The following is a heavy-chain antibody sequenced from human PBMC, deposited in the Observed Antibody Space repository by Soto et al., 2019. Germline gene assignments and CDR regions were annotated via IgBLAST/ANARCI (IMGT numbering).Heavy chain of an antibody. CDR3: ARALLEGAFGI. D-gene: IGHD3-10*01. V-gene: IGHV3-23*01. CDR2: ISGSGDST. Sequence: PGGSLRLSCAASGFTFSTYAMNWVRQAPGKGLEWVSGISGSGDSTYYADSVKGRFTVSRDNSKNTLYLQMNSLRAEDTAVYYCARALLEGAFGIWGQGTMVTVSS. J-gene: IGHJ3*02. CDR1: GFTFSTYA.